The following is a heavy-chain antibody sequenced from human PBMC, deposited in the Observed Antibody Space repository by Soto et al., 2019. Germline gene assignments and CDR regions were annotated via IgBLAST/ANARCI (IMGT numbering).Heavy chain of an antibody. Sequence: GGSLKLSCAASGFTFNSYGMHWVRQSQGKGLEWVAVISYDGSNKYYAVSVKGRFTISRDNSKNTLYLQMNSLRAEDTAVYYCAKDQGYSYGYYYYGMDVWGLRTTVTVSS. D-gene: IGHD5-18*01. CDR1: GFTFNSYG. V-gene: IGHV3-30*18. CDR2: ISYDGSNK. J-gene: IGHJ6*02. CDR3: AKDQGYSYGYYYYGMDV.